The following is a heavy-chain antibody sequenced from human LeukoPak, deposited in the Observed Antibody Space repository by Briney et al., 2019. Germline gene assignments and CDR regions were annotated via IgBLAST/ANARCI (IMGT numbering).Heavy chain of an antibody. V-gene: IGHV3-30*18. J-gene: IGHJ4*02. CDR3: AKSNGYCSGGNCYSNY. D-gene: IGHD2-15*01. CDR2: VSYDGKNQ. CDR1: GFTFSDYG. Sequence: GGSLRLSCAASGFTFSDYGMHWVRQAPGKGLEWVAVVSYDGKNQYYADSVKGRFTISRDSSKNTLYLQMNSLRVEDTAVYYCAKSNGYCSGGNCYSNYWGQGTLVTVSS.